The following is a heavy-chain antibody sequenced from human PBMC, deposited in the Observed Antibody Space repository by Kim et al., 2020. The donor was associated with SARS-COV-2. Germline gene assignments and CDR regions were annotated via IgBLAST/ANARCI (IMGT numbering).Heavy chain of an antibody. Sequence: SETLSLTCAVSGGSISSSNWWSWVRQPPGKGLEWIGEIYHSGSTNYNPSLKSRVTISVDKSKNQFSLKLSSVTAADTAVYYCATLRVGATLFDYWGQGTLVTVSS. CDR3: ATLRVGATLFDY. CDR2: IYHSGST. CDR1: GGSISSSNW. J-gene: IGHJ4*02. D-gene: IGHD1-26*01. V-gene: IGHV4-4*02.